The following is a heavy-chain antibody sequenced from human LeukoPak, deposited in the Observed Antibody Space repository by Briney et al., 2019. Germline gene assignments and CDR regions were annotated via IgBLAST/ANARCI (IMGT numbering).Heavy chain of an antibody. CDR3: AKDRGYSSGWYAGGVDY. CDR1: GFTFSSYG. J-gene: IGHJ4*02. V-gene: IGHV3-30*02. CDR2: IRYDGINK. D-gene: IGHD6-19*01. Sequence: GGSLRLSCAASGFTFSSYGMHWVRQAPGKGLEGVAFIRYDGINKYYAYFLKRRFPISRDNSKNPLYLQMNSLRAEDTAVYYCAKDRGYSSGWYAGGVDYWGQGTLVTVSS.